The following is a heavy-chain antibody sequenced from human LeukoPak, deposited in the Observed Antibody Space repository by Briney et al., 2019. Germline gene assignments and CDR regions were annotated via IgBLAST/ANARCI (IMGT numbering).Heavy chain of an antibody. J-gene: IGHJ4*02. CDR2: IYHSGST. Sequence: SETLSLTCAVSGYSISSGYYWGWIRQPPGKGLEWIGSIYHSGSTYYNPSLKSRVTISVDTSKNQFSLKLSSVTAADTAVYYCASPKYYYDSSGYNTFFDYWGQGTLVTVSS. CDR1: GYSISSGYY. D-gene: IGHD3-22*01. CDR3: ASPKYYYDSSGYNTFFDY. V-gene: IGHV4-38-2*01.